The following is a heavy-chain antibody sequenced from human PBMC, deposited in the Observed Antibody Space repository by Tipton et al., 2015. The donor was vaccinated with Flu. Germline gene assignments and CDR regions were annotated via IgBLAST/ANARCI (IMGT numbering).Heavy chain of an antibody. CDR3: ARGVAVAMYFQH. D-gene: IGHD6-19*01. CDR1: GGSVSSNNYY. Sequence: TLSLTCIVSGGSVSSNNYYWGWIRQPPGKGLEWIGSIYHSGSTYYNPSLKSRVTISLDTSKNQFSLKLRSVTAADTAVYYCARGVAVAMYFQHWGQGTLVTVSS. CDR2: IYHSGST. V-gene: IGHV4-39*07. J-gene: IGHJ1*01.